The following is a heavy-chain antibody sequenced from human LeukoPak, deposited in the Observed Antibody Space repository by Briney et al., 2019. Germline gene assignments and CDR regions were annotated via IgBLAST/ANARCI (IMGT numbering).Heavy chain of an antibody. D-gene: IGHD4-17*01. CDR2: FDPEDGET. CDR1: GSTLTELP. J-gene: IGHJ4*02. V-gene: IGHV1-24*01. Sequence: ASVKVSCKISGSTLTELPMHWVRQAPGKGLEWMGGFDPEDGETIYAQKFQGRVTMTEGTSTDTAYMELSSLRSEDTVVYYCATRGYGDYYFNYWGQGTLVTVSS. CDR3: ATRGYGDYYFNY.